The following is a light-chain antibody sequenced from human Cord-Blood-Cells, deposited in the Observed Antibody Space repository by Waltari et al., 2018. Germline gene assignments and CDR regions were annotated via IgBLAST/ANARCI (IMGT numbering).Light chain of an antibody. CDR3: QQYNSYST. J-gene: IGKJ2*01. Sequence: DIQMTQSPSTLSASVGDRVTITCRASQSISSWLAWYQQKPGKAPKLLIYYASSLERGVPSRFSGSGSGTEFTLTISSLQPDDFATYYCQQYNSYSTFGQGTKLEIK. V-gene: IGKV1-5*01. CDR1: QSISSW. CDR2: YAS.